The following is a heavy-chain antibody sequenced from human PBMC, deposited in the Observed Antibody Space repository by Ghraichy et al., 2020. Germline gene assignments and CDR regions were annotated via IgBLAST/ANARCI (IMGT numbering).Heavy chain of an antibody. D-gene: IGHD3-22*01. CDR3: AKERESSGYYSFRGDYYGMDV. Sequence: GESLNISCAASGFTFRSYGMHWVRQAPGKGLEWVAVTSYDGSNKNFADSVKGRFTISRDNSKNTLYLQMNSLRAEDTAVYYCAKERESSGYYSFRGDYYGMDVWGQGTTVTVSS. CDR1: GFTFRSYG. V-gene: IGHV3-30*18. J-gene: IGHJ6*02. CDR2: TSYDGSNK.